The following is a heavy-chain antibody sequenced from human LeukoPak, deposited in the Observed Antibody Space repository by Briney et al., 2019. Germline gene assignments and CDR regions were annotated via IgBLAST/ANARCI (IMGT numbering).Heavy chain of an antibody. CDR2: ISWNSGSI. D-gene: IGHD4-11*01. V-gene: IGHV3-9*01. J-gene: IGHJ4*02. CDR1: GFTFDDYA. Sequence: GRSLRLSCAASGFTFDDYAMHWVRQAPGKGLEWVSGISWNSGSIGYADSVKGRFTISRDNAKSSLYLQMNSLRAEDTALYYCAKEKAYSNYRGGGIDYWGQGTLVTVSS. CDR3: AKEKAYSNYRGGGIDY.